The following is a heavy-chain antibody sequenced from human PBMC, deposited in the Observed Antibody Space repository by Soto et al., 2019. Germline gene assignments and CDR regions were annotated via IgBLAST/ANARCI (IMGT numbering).Heavy chain of an antibody. J-gene: IGHJ4*02. Sequence: QVQLVQSGAEVKKPGASVKVSCKASGYTFTSYGISWVRQAPGQGLEWMGWISAYNGNTNYAQKLQGRVTMTTDTSTRPAYMELRSLRSDDTAVYYCARSVGRRGITGTTREDYWGQGTLVTVSS. CDR1: GYTFTSYG. CDR3: ARSVGRRGITGTTREDY. CDR2: ISAYNGNT. D-gene: IGHD1-7*01. V-gene: IGHV1-18*04.